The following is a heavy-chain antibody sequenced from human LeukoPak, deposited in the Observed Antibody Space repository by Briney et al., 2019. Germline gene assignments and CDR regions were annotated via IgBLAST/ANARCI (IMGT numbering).Heavy chain of an antibody. CDR1: GFTFDDYA. V-gene: IGHV3-9*03. J-gene: IGHJ3*02. CDR3: AKDRYYGDYDRRSAFDI. CDR2: ISWNSGSI. Sequence: GGSLRLSCAGSGFTFDDYAMHWVRHAPGKGLEGGSGISWNSGSIGYADSVKGRFTISRDNAKNSLYLQMNSLRAEDMALYYCAKDRYYGDYDRRSAFDIWGQGTMVTVSS. D-gene: IGHD4-17*01.